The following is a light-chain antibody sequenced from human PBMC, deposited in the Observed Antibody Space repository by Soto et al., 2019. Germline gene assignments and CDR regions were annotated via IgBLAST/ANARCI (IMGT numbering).Light chain of an antibody. CDR2: DAS. V-gene: IGKV1-33*01. CDR3: QQYDNLPLT. J-gene: IGKJ3*01. Sequence: DIQMAKSPSSLSASVGDRVTITCQASQDISNYLNWYQQKPGKAPKLLIYDASNLETGVPSRFSGSGSGTDVTFTISSLQPEDIASYYCQQYDNLPLTFGPGTKVDIK. CDR1: QDISNY.